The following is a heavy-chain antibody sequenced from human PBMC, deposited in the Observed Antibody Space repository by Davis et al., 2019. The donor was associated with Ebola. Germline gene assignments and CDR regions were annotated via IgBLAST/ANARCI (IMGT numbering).Heavy chain of an antibody. V-gene: IGHV6-1*01. CDR3: ARESYNWNRNDAFDI. CDR1: GDSVSSNSAA. D-gene: IGHD1-20*01. J-gene: IGHJ3*02. Sequence: SQTLSLTCALSGDSVSSNSAAWNWIRQSPSRGLEWLGSTYYRSKWYNDYAVSVKSRITINPDTSKNQFSLQLNSVTPEDTAVYYCARESYNWNRNDAFDIWGQGTMVTVSS. CDR2: TYYRSKWYN.